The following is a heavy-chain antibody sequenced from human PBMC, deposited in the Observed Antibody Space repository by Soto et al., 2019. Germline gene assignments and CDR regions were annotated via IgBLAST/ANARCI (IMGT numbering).Heavy chain of an antibody. D-gene: IGHD1-26*01. J-gene: IGHJ4*02. CDR2: IYYSGST. CDR1: GCSISSSSYY. Sequence: PSVTLSLTCTVSGCSISSSSYYWGWIRQPPGKGLEWIGSIYYSGSTYYNPSLKSRVTISVDTSKNQFSLKLSSVTAADTAVYYCARQGYSGSYYSWPYWGQGTLVTVSS. V-gene: IGHV4-39*01. CDR3: ARQGYSGSYYSWPY.